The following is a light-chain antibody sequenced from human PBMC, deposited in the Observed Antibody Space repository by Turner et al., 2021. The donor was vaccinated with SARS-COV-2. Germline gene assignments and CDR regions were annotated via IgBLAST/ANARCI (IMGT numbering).Light chain of an antibody. Sequence: EIVLTQSPGTLSLSPGEGATLSCRASQSISSTYLTWHQQKPGQAPRLLIYGASSRASGIPDRFSGSGSGTDFTLTISRLEPEDFAVYYCASQLAFGGGTKVEIK. CDR2: GAS. CDR3: ASQLA. J-gene: IGKJ4*01. CDR1: QSISSTY. V-gene: IGKV3-20*01.